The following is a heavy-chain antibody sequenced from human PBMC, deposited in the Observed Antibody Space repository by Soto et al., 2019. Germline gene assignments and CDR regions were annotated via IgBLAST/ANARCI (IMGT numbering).Heavy chain of an antibody. CDR1: GGTFSSYA. J-gene: IGHJ6*02. Sequence: QVHLVQSGAEVKEPGSSVKVSCKASGGTFSSYAISWLRQAPGQGLEWMGGIIPLFRTPDYAQKFQGRVTITADESTSTAYTELSSLRSEDTAVYYCARDNDRLQLGGNYYYILDVWGQGTTVTVSS. CDR3: ARDNDRLQLGGNYYYILDV. D-gene: IGHD4-4*01. CDR2: IIPLFRTP. V-gene: IGHV1-69*12.